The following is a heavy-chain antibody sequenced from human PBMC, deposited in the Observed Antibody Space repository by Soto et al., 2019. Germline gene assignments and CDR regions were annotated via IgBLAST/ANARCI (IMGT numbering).Heavy chain of an antibody. J-gene: IGHJ6*01. CDR1: CGSIRTYY. V-gene: IGHV4-59*01. Sequence: SETLSRTCSVSCGSIRTYYWNCIRQPPWGGLEWIAYIHYSGVTSYSPSPRGRVSISIGMSYNEFSLKVSSVTAADTAVYYCPSDRSEACSSTPAGRMELWGQGTTVTVSS. D-gene: IGHD3-10*02. CDR3: PSDRSEACSSTPAGRMEL. CDR2: IHYSGVT.